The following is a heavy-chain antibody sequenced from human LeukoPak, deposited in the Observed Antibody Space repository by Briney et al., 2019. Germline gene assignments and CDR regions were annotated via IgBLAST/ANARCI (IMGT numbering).Heavy chain of an antibody. Sequence: PGRSLRLSCAASGFTFSSYAMRWVRQAPGKGPEWVSTISIDGGRTYYADSVKGRFTVSRDTSKNTLYLQMNSLRAEDTAVYYCARKGIGSSRYQNMDVWGKGTTVTVSS. CDR3: ARKGIGSSRYQNMDV. J-gene: IGHJ6*03. CDR1: GFTFSSYA. CDR2: ISIDGGRT. V-gene: IGHV3-23*01. D-gene: IGHD6-25*01.